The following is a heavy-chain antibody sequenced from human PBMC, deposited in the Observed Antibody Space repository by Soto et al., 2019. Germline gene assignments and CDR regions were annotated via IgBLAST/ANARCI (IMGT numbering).Heavy chain of an antibody. V-gene: IGHV1-69*01. CDR3: AGDSGRATAMAYYFDY. CDR1: GGTFSSYA. Sequence: QVQLVQSGAEVKKPGSSVKVSCKASGGTFSSYAISWVRQAPGQGLEWMGGIIPIFGTANYAQKFQGRVTMTAGESTSTAYMELSSLRSEDTGVYYCAGDSGRATAMAYYFDYWGQGTLVTVSS. CDR2: IIPIFGTA. J-gene: IGHJ4*02. D-gene: IGHD5-18*01.